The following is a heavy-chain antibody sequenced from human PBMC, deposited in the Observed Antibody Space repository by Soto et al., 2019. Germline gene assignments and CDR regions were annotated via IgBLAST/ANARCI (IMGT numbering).Heavy chain of an antibody. V-gene: IGHV4-59*08. J-gene: IGHJ6*03. D-gene: IGHD2-21*02. Sequence: SETLSLTCTVSGGSISSYYWSWIRQPPGKGLEWIGYIYYSGSTNYNPSLKSRVTISVDTSKNQFSLKLSSVTAADTAVYYCARRRDDSTPDRYYYYYYMDVWGKGTTVTVSS. CDR1: GGSISSYY. CDR2: IYYSGST. CDR3: ARRRDDSTPDRYYYYYYMDV.